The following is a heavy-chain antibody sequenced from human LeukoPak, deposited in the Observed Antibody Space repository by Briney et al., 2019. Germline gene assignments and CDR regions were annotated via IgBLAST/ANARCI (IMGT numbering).Heavy chain of an antibody. CDR2: VDPEDGET. J-gene: IGHJ2*01. CDR1: GYTFADYY. CDR3: ATDGSSGSFVYFDL. Sequence: ASVKISCKVSGYTFADYYMHWVQQAPGKGLEWMGLVDPEDGETIYAEKFQGRVTITADTSTDTAYMELSSLRSEDTAVYYCATDGSSGSFVYFDLWGRGTLVTVSS. D-gene: IGHD6-19*01. V-gene: IGHV1-69-2*01.